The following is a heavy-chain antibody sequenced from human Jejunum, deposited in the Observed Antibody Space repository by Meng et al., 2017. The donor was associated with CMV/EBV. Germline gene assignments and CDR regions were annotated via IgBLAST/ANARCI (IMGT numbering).Heavy chain of an antibody. CDR1: GYTFTGYY. CDR3: ATSSSGFDFWTDY. V-gene: IGHV1-2*02. CDR2: LNPNSGDT. J-gene: IGHJ4*02. D-gene: IGHD5-12*01. Sequence: SGYTFTGYYLHVVRQAPRQGLEWMGWLNPNSGDTTYAQQFQGRVTMTRDTSISTAYMELSRLRSDDTAVYYCATSSSGFDFWTDYWGQGTLVTVSS.